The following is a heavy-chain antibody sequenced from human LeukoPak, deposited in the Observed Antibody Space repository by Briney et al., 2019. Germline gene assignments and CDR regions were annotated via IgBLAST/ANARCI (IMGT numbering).Heavy chain of an antibody. V-gene: IGHV3-48*01. D-gene: IGHD5-24*01. J-gene: IGHJ4*02. CDR1: GFTFNIYC. CDR3: ARATRDGYDY. CDR2: IGHTGSSSSI. Sequence: GGSLRLSCPASGFTFNIYCTNWVRQSPGTWLEWLSYIGHTGSSSSIHYADSVQRRLTISRDKAKKSLHLQMDSLRAEDTAVYYCARATRDGYDYWGQGTLVPVSS.